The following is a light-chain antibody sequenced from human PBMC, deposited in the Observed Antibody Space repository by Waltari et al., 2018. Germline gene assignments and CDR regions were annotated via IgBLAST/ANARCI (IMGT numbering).Light chain of an antibody. CDR1: QSISSW. J-gene: IGKJ1*01. V-gene: IGKV1-5*03. CDR2: KAS. CDR3: QQYKSYSGT. Sequence: LQITQSPFTLSASVGDKITITCRASQSISSWLAWYQQKPGKAPKLLIQKASTLRSGVPSRFSGSGSGTEFTLTISSLQADDFATYYCQQYKSYSGTFGQGTKVEVK.